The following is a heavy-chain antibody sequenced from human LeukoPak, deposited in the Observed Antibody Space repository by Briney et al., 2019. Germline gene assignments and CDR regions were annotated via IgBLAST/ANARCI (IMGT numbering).Heavy chain of an antibody. J-gene: IGHJ4*02. CDR2: IYPGDSNT. Sequence: GESLKISCKGSGYSFSDYWIGWVRQMPGKGLEWMGIIYPGDSNTRYSPSFQGQVTISADKSISTAYLQWTSLKASDTAIYYCARQPLVRDCGGDCEFDYWGQGTRVSVSS. D-gene: IGHD2-21*02. CDR3: ARQPLVRDCGGDCEFDY. V-gene: IGHV5-51*01. CDR1: GYSFSDYW.